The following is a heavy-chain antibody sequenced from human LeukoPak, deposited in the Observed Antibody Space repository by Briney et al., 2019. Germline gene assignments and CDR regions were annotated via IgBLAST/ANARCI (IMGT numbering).Heavy chain of an antibody. CDR1: GFTFSSYG. CDR3: AKDRSGSPQIDY. CDR2: ISYDGSNK. Sequence: PTGRSLRLSCAASGFTFSSYGMHWVRQAPGKGLEWVAVISYDGSNKYYADSVKGRFTISRDNSKNTLYLQMNSLRAEDTAVYYCAKDRSGSPQIDYWGQGTLVTVSS. V-gene: IGHV3-30*18. D-gene: IGHD1-26*01. J-gene: IGHJ4*02.